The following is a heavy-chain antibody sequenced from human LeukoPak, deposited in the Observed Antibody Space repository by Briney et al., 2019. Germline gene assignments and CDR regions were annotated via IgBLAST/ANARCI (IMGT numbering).Heavy chain of an antibody. CDR1: GFTFNKHG. D-gene: IGHD3-3*01. CDR3: VRDFEWSFDT. J-gene: IGHJ4*02. CDR2: IRNDGNDK. V-gene: IGHV3-30*02. Sequence: GGSLRLSCAASGFTFNKHGMYWVRQAPGKGLEWFSFIRNDGNDKYYADSVKGRFTISRDNSKNTLYLQMNSLRPEDTAVYYCVRDFEWSFDTWDQGTLVTVSS.